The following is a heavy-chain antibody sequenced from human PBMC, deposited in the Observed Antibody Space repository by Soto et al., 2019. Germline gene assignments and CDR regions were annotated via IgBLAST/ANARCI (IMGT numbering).Heavy chain of an antibody. CDR1: GGSISNHY. Sequence: QVQLQESGPGLVKPSGTLSLTCSVSGGSISNHYWSWIRQPPGKGLEWIGYIYYNGNTNYIPSLKSRFTMSVDTSRNQISLKLTAVTAADTAVYYCTRANWYSEYWGQGTLVTVSS. D-gene: IGHD7-27*01. CDR3: TRANWYSEY. CDR2: IYYNGNT. V-gene: IGHV4-59*11. J-gene: IGHJ4*02.